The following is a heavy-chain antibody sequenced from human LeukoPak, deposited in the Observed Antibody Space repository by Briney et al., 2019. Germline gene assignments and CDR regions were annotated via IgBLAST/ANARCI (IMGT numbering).Heavy chain of an antibody. V-gene: IGHV4-4*07. D-gene: IGHD3-22*01. CDR3: ARGPDNYYDSSGYPVDY. CDR1: GGSISSYY. J-gene: IGHJ4*02. CDR2: IYTSGST. Sequence: SETLSLTCTVSGGSISSYYWSWIRQSPGKGLEWIGRIYTSGSTNYNPSLKSRVTISVDTSKNQFSLKLSSVTAADTAVYYCARGPDNYYDSSGYPVDYWGQGTLVTVSS.